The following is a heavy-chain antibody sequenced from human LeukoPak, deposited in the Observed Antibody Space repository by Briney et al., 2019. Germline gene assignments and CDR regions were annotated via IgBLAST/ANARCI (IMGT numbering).Heavy chain of an antibody. CDR1: GGSFSGYY. V-gene: IGHV4-34*01. Sequence: SETLSLTCAVYGGSFSGYYWSWIRQPPGKGLEWIGEINHSGSTNYNQSLKSRVTISVDTSKNQFSLKLSSVTAADTAVYYCARGDLSSGYLRDDAFDIWGQGTMVTVSS. CDR3: ARGDLSSGYLRDDAFDI. J-gene: IGHJ3*02. CDR2: INHSGST. D-gene: IGHD3-22*01.